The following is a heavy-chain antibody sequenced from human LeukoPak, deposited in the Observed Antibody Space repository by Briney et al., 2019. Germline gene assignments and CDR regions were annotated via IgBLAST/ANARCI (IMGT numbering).Heavy chain of an antibody. CDR1: GFTFNNYW. V-gene: IGHV3-7*01. Sequence: GGSLRLSCAASGFTFNNYWMTWVRQAPGMGLEWVANIKQDGSEKYYVDSVKGRFTISRDIAKNSLYLQMNSLRAEDTAVYHCASPSRDYVWGGYRYTFDYWGQGTLVTVSS. CDR2: IKQDGSEK. CDR3: ASPSRDYVWGGYRYTFDY. J-gene: IGHJ4*02. D-gene: IGHD3-16*02.